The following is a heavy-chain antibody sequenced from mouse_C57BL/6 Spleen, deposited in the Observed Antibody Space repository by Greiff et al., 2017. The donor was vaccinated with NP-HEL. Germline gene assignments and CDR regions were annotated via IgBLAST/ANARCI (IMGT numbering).Heavy chain of an antibody. V-gene: IGHV1-55*01. CDR3: ARSGDYDDADGFDY. CDR2: IYPGSGST. Sequence: QVQLQQSGAELVKPGASVKMSCKASGYTFTSYWITWVKQRPGQGLEWIGDIYPGSGSTNYNEKFKGKATLTVDTSSSTAYMQLSSLTSEDSAVYYCARSGDYDDADGFDYWGQGTTLTVSS. CDR1: GYTFTSYW. D-gene: IGHD2-4*01. J-gene: IGHJ2*01.